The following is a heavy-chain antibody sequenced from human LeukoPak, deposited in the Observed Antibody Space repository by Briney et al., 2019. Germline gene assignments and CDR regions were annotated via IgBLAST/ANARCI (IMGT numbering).Heavy chain of an antibody. CDR3: ARDPRGIAVAGTLDY. J-gene: IGHJ4*02. CDR2: TWYDGSKT. CDR1: GFTFSSYG. D-gene: IGHD6-19*01. V-gene: IGHV3-33*01. Sequence: PGGSLRLSCAASGFTFSSYGMHWVRQSPGKGLEWVAVTWYDGSKTYYADSVKGRFTSSRDNSKTTMYLKMNSLRAEDTAVYYCARDPRGIAVAGTLDYWGQGTQVTVSS.